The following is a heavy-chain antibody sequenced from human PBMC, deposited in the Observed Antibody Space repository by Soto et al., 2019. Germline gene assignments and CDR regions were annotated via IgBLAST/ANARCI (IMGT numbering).Heavy chain of an antibody. J-gene: IGHJ6*02. CDR3: AYLPWSCGSCYWFSFSGMDV. Sequence: QITLKESGPPLVKPTQTLTLTCTFSGFSLSTSGVGVAWIRQPPGKALEWLALIYWDDDKRYRPSLESRLTITKDTSKNQVVLTMTNMDSVDTATYYCAYLPWSCGSCYWFSFSGMDVWGQGTTVTVSS. CDR1: GFSLSTSGVG. V-gene: IGHV2-5*02. D-gene: IGHD2-15*01. CDR2: IYWDDDK.